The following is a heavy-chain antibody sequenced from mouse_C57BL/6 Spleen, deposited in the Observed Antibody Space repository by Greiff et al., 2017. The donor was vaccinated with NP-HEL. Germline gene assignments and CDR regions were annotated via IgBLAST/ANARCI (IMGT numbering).Heavy chain of an antibody. CDR3: ARMSYYGHYYAMDY. CDR2: INPYNGGT. Sequence: EVPLQHSRHVLFPPFSSFNISFKSSVYTFTDYYMNWVKQSHGKSLEWIGVINPYNGGTSYNQKFKGKATLTVDKSSSTAYMELNSLTSEDSAVYYCARMSYYGHYYAMDYWGQGTSVTVSS. V-gene: IGHV1-19*01. D-gene: IGHD1-1*01. J-gene: IGHJ4*01. CDR1: VYTFTDYY.